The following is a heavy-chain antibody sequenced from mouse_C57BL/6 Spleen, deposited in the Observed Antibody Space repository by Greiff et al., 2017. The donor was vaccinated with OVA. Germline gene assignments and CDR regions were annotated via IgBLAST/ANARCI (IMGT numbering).Heavy chain of an antibody. CDR1: GYAFSSYW. CDR2: IYPGDGDT. Sequence: VKVVESGAELVKPGASVKISCKASGYAFSSYWMNWVKQRPGKGLEWIGQIYPGDGDTNYNGKFKGKATLTADKSSSTAYMQLSSLTSEDSAVYFCASNWDVDYRGQGTTLTVSS. D-gene: IGHD4-1*01. J-gene: IGHJ2*01. V-gene: IGHV1-80*01. CDR3: ASNWDVDY.